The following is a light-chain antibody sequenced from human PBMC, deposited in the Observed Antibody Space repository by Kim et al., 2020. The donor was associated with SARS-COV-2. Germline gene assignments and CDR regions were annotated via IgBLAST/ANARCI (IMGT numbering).Light chain of an antibody. J-gene: IGKJ2*01. CDR3: QQYGTSPYT. V-gene: IGKV3-20*01. CDR2: GAS. Sequence: EIVLTQSPGTLFLSPGERATLSCRASQSVSSNYLAWYQQAPGQAPRLLIYGASNRVTGIPDRFSGSGSGTDFTLTISRLEPEDFAVYYCQQYGTSPYTFGQGTKLEI. CDR1: QSVSSNY.